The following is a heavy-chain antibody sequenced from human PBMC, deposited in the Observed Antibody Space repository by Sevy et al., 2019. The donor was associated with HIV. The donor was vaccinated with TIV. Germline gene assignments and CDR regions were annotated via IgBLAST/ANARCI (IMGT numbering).Heavy chain of an antibody. D-gene: IGHD3-9*01. CDR1: GFTSSSYA. V-gene: IGHV3-23*01. Sequence: GGSLRLYCAASGFTSSSYAMSWGRQPTGRGLEWVSTLRDSGVSTYYADSVKGRFTISRDNSKNILYLQMNSLRAEDTAVYYCARDRATSATGTLFDYWGQGTLVTVSS. J-gene: IGHJ4*02. CDR3: ARDRATSATGTLFDY. CDR2: LRDSGVST.